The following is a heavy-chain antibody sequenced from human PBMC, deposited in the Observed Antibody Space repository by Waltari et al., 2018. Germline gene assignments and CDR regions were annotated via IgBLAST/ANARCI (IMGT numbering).Heavy chain of an antibody. J-gene: IGHJ3*02. D-gene: IGHD4-17*01. CDR3: ARSDYGGKVGGVDAFDI. CDR2: IYYSGST. CDR1: GGSISSHY. Sequence: QVQLQESGPGLVKPSETLSLTCTVSGGSISSHYWSWIRQPPGKGLEWIGYIYYSGSTNYNPSLKSRVTISVDTSKNQFSLKLSSVTAAYTAVYYCARSDYGGKVGGVDAFDIWGQGTMVTVSS. V-gene: IGHV4-59*11.